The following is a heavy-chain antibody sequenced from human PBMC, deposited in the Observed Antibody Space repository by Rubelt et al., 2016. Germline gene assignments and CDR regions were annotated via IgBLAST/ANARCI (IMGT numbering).Heavy chain of an antibody. Sequence: QVQLQQWGAGLLKASETLSRTCAVYGGSFSGYFWSWVRQPPGKGLEWIGEIDHRGTTNYNPTLESRVTISVDTSKNQFSLRLSSMTAADTAVYYCARRSMEPTAKDAFDIWGQGTMVTVSS. CDR2: IDHRGTT. V-gene: IGHV4-34*02. J-gene: IGHJ3*02. CDR1: GGSFSGYF. D-gene: IGHD1-14*01. CDR3: ARRSMEPTAKDAFDI.